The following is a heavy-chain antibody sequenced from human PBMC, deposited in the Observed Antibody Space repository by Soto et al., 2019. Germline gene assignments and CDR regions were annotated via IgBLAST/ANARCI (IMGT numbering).Heavy chain of an antibody. J-gene: IGHJ5*01. D-gene: IGHD2-2*02. CDR2: ISSSGSTI. Sequence: GGSLRLSCAASGFTFSSYEMNWVRQAPGKGLEWVSAISSSGSTIYYADSVKGRFSISRDNAKNSLYLQMNSLRAEDTAVYYCARSWGVYCSSTSCYSPWFDPWGQGTLVTVSS. V-gene: IGHV3-48*03. CDR3: ARSWGVYCSSTSCYSPWFDP. CDR1: GFTFSSYE.